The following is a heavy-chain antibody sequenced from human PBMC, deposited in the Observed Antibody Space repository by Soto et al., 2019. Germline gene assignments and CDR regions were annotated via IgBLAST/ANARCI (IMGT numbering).Heavy chain of an antibody. J-gene: IGHJ6*03. CDR3: AKAVTANTVTNAFDYYYYYMDV. CDR2: ISGSGGST. CDR1: GFTFSSYA. Sequence: GGSLSLSCAASGFTFSSYAMSWVRQAPGKGLEWVSAISGSGGSTYYADSGKGRFTISRDNSKNTLYLQMNSLRAEDTAVYYCAKAVTANTVTNAFDYYYYYMDVWGKGTTVTVSS. V-gene: IGHV3-23*01. D-gene: IGHD4-17*01.